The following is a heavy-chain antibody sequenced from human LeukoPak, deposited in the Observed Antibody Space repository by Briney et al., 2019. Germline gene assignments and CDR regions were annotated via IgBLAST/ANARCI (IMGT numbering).Heavy chain of an antibody. CDR3: ARESRLTGAMNWFDP. CDR1: GYTFSDYY. J-gene: IGHJ5*02. V-gene: IGHV1-69*04. CDR2: IIPILGIA. D-gene: IGHD3-16*01. Sequence: GASVKVSCKASGYTFSDYYMYWLRQAPGQGLEWMGRIIPILGIANYAQKFQGRVTITADKSTSTAYMELSSLISEDTAVYYCARESRLTGAMNWFDPWGQGTLVTVSS.